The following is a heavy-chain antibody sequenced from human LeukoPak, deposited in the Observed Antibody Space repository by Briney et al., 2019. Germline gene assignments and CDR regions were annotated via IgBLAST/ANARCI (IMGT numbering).Heavy chain of an antibody. V-gene: IGHV3-33*08. CDR2: IWYGGSNK. J-gene: IGHJ4*02. CDR1: GFTFSSYG. D-gene: IGHD3-10*01. Sequence: GRSLRLSCAASGFTFSSYGMHWVRQAPGKGLEWVAVIWYGGSNKYYADSVKGRFTISRDNSKNTLYLQMNSLRAEDTAVYYCARGLGLWFGELLGQYFDYWGQGTLVTVSS. CDR3: ARGLGLWFGELLGQYFDY.